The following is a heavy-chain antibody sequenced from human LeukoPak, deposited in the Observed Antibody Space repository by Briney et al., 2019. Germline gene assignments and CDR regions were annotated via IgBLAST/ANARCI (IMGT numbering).Heavy chain of an antibody. CDR1: GGTFSSYA. V-gene: IGHV1-69*04. J-gene: IGHJ4*02. CDR2: IIPILGIA. CDR3: ASAKLPRYCSSTSCYTQFDY. D-gene: IGHD2-2*02. Sequence: SVKVSCKASGGTFSSYAISWVRQAPGQGLEWMGRIIPILGIANYAQKFQGRVTITADKSTSTAYMELSSQRSEDTAVYYCASAKLPRYCSSTSCYTQFDYWGQGTLVTVSS.